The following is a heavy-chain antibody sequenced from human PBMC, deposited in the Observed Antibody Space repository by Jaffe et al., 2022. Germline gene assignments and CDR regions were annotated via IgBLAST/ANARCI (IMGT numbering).Heavy chain of an antibody. CDR1: GYTFTSHY. V-gene: IGHV1-46*01. Sequence: QVQLVQSGAEVKKPGASVKVSCRASGYTFTSHYAHWVRQAPGQGLEWMGIINPSGDSTTYAQKFQGRVTMTRDTSTSTDYMELSSLRSDDTAVYYCARDYRHALDFWGQGTMVTVSS. CDR2: INPSGDST. CDR3: ARDYRHALDF. J-gene: IGHJ3*01. D-gene: IGHD3-16*02.